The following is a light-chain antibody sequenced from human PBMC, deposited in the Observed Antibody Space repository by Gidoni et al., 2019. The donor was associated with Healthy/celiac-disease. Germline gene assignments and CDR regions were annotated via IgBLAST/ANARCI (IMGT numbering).Light chain of an antibody. V-gene: IGKV1-39*01. J-gene: IGKJ1*01. CDR2: AAS. CDR3: QQRERET. CDR1: QSISSY. Sequence: DIQMTQSPSSLSASVGDRVTLTCRASQSISSYLNWYQQKPGKSPKLLIYAASSLQSGVPSRFSGSGSGTDFTLTISSLQPEDFATYYCQQRERETFGQGTKVEIK.